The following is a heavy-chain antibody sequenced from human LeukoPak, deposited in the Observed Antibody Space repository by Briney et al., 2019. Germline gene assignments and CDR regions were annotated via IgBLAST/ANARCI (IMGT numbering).Heavy chain of an antibody. CDR1: GFTFSYYA. CDR2: ISGSGGSI. D-gene: IGHD4-11*01. J-gene: IGHJ6*03. V-gene: IGHV3-23*01. Sequence: PGGSLRLSCAASGFTFSYYAMNWVRQAPGKGLEWVSVISGSGGSIYYADSVKGRFTISRDKSKNTLYLQMNSLRAEDTAVYYCAKGLQEHYYYCYMDVWGKGTTVTVSS. CDR3: AKGLQEHYYYCYMDV.